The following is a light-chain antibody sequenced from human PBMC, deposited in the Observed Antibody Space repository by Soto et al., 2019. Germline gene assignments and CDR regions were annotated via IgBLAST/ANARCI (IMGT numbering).Light chain of an antibody. J-gene: IGLJ1*01. CDR2: EVS. CDR3: SSFTGSSTLV. Sequence: QSVLTQPASVSGSPGQSITISCTGTSSDIGLYNYVSWYQQHPGKAPKLIIFEVSNRPSGVSNRFSGSKSGNTASLTISGLQAEDEADYYCSSFTGSSTLVFGSGTKVTLL. V-gene: IGLV2-14*01. CDR1: SSDIGLYNY.